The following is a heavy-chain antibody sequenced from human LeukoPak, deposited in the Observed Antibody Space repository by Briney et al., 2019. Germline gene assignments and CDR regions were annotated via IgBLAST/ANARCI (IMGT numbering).Heavy chain of an antibody. CDR1: GYTFTGYY. Sequence: GSVKVSCKASGYTFTGYYMHWVRQAPGQGLEWMGWINPNSGGTNYAQKFQGRVTMTRDTSISTAYMELSRLRSDDTAVFYCASSPSTQWLLPDWGQGTLVTVSS. CDR3: ASSPSTQWLLPD. D-gene: IGHD5-12*01. CDR2: INPNSGGT. V-gene: IGHV1-2*02. J-gene: IGHJ4*02.